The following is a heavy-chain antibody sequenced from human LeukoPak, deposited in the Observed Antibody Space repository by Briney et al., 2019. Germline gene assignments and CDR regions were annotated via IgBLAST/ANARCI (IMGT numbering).Heavy chain of an antibody. Sequence: GGSRRLSCAASGLTFSSYAMHWVRQAPGKGLEWVAVISYDGSNKYYADSVKGRFTISRDNSKNTLYLQMNSLRAEDTAVYYCAREGGYDSSGYFDYWGQGTLVTVSS. D-gene: IGHD5-12*01. CDR1: GLTFSSYA. J-gene: IGHJ4*02. CDR3: AREGGYDSSGYFDY. V-gene: IGHV3-30-3*01. CDR2: ISYDGSNK.